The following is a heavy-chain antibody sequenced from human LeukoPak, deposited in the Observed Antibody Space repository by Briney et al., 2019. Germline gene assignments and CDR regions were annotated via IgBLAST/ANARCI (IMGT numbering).Heavy chain of an antibody. Sequence: GGSLRLSCAASGFTFSSYGMHWVRQAPGKGLEWVAFIRYDGSNKYYADSVKGRFTISRDNSKNTLYLQMNSLRAEDTAVYYCAKAPLGSWYGIPDYWGQGTLVTVSS. V-gene: IGHV3-30*02. J-gene: IGHJ4*02. CDR2: IRYDGSNK. D-gene: IGHD6-13*01. CDR3: AKAPLGSWYGIPDY. CDR1: GFTFSSYG.